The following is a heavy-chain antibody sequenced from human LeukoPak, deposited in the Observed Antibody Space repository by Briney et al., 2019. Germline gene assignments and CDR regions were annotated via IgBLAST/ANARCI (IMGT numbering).Heavy chain of an antibody. CDR2: INWNGGST. D-gene: IGHD6-13*01. CDR3: ARDRARIAAAGTGGLYYYYYMDV. Sequence: GGSLRLSCAASGFTFDDYGMSWVRQAPGKGLEWVSGINWNGGSTGYADSVKGRFTISRDNSKNTLYLQMNSLRAEDTAVYYCARDRARIAAAGTGGLYYYYYMDVWGKGTTVTVSS. V-gene: IGHV3-20*04. J-gene: IGHJ6*03. CDR1: GFTFDDYG.